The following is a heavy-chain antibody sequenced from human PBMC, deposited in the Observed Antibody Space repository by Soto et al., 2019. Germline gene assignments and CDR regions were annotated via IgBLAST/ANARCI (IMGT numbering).Heavy chain of an antibody. CDR3: ATGINLRRLYYYYYGMDV. V-gene: IGHV1-2*02. D-gene: IGHD6-25*01. J-gene: IGHJ6*02. CDR1: GYTFTSYY. CDR2: INPNSGGT. Sequence: ASVKVSCKASGYTFTSYYMHWVRQAPGQGLEWMGWINPNSGGTNYAQKFQGRVTMTRDTSISTAYMELSRLRSDDTAVYYCATGINLRRLYYYYYGMDVWGQGTTVTVS.